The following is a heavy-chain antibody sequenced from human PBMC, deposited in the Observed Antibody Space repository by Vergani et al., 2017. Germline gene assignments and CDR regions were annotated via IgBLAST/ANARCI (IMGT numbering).Heavy chain of an antibody. CDR3: ARSGYCAHGVCYMTYYYYMDV. D-gene: IGHD2-8*01. Sequence: QVQLEESGGGVVQPGRSLRLSCAGSGFTLSSHAMHWVRQAPGKWLEWVAFIWYDGSKEYYADSVKGRFTISRDNSKNTLYLQMNNLRAADTAVYYCARSGYCAHGVCYMTYYYYMDVWGKGTAVTVSS. CDR1: GFTLSSHA. J-gene: IGHJ6*03. CDR2: IWYDGSKE. V-gene: IGHV3-33*01.